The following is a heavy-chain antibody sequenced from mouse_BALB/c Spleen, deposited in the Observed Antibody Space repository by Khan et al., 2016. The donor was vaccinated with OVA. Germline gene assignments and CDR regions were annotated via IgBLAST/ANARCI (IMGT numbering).Heavy chain of an antibody. J-gene: IGHJ4*01. CDR3: ARYDARYNYAMDY. Sequence: EVQLQESGPGLVKPSQSLSLTCTVTGYSITSDYAWNWLRQFPGNKLEWMGYISYRGRTNYNPALKSRISIKRDTSKNLFFLQLNSVTTEDTATYYCARYDARYNYAMDYWGQGTSVTVSS. D-gene: IGHD2-3*01. V-gene: IGHV3-2*02. CDR1: GYSITSDYA. CDR2: ISYRGRT.